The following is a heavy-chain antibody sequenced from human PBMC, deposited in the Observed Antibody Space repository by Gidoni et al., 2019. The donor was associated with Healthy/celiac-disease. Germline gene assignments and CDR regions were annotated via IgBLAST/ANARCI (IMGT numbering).Heavy chain of an antibody. D-gene: IGHD4-17*01. CDR1: GFTFRSYG. V-gene: IGHV3-30*18. J-gene: IGHJ4*02. CDR2: ISYDGSNK. Sequence: QVQLVESGGGVVQPGRSLRLSCAASGFTFRSYGMHWVRQAPGKGLAWVAVISYDGSNKYYAASVKGRFTISRDNSKNTLYLQMNSLRAEDTAVYYCAKDWATVTTEDYWGQGTLVTVSS. CDR3: AKDWATVTTEDY.